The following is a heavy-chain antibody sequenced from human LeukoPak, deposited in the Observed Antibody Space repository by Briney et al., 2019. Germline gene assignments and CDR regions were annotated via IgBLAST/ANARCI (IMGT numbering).Heavy chain of an antibody. CDR1: GFTFSNYG. D-gene: IGHD2-2*01. CDR3: ASGVSSTSCYVDY. CDR2: ISGSDDGT. V-gene: IGHV3-23*01. J-gene: IGHJ4*02. Sequence: GGSLRLSCAASGFTFSNYGMNWVRQAPGKGLEWVSAISGSDDGTYYADSVKGRFTISRDNSRNTLYLQMNTLRAEDTAVYYCASGVSSTSCYVDYWGQGTLVTVSS.